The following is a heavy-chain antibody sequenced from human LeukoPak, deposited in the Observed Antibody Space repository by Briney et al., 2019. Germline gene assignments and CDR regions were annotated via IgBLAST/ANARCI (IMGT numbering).Heavy chain of an antibody. Sequence: VASVKVSCKTSGGTFSSSVISWVRQAPGQGLEWMGGIVPIFGTANYSQKFQDRVTITADESTTTAYMELSSLRSSDTAAYYCARVKRTTPLYGMDVWGQGTTVTVSS. J-gene: IGHJ6*02. D-gene: IGHD4-17*01. V-gene: IGHV1-69*13. CDR1: GGTFSSSV. CDR2: IVPIFGTA. CDR3: ARVKRTTPLYGMDV.